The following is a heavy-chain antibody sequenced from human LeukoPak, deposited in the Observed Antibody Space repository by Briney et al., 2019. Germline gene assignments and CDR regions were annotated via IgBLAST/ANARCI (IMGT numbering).Heavy chain of an antibody. V-gene: IGHV1-18*01. J-gene: IGHJ3*02. CDR3: ARKQRDAFDI. CDR2: ISAYNGNT. CDR1: GYTFKSYG. Sequence: ASVKLSFKASGYTFKSYGISWVRQAPGQGLEWMGWISAYNGNTNYAQKLQGRVTMTTDTSTSTAYMELRSLRSDDTVVYYCARKQRDAFDIWGQGTMVTVSS. D-gene: IGHD6-13*01.